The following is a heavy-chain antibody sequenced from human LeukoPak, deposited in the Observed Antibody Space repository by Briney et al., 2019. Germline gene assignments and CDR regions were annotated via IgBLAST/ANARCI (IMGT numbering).Heavy chain of an antibody. CDR2: IYYSGST. J-gene: IGHJ6*02. V-gene: IGHV4-39*01. Sequence: SETLSLTCSVSGGSISSSSYYWGWIRQPPGKGLEWIGTIYYSGSTYYNPSLKSRVTISVDTPKNQFSLKLSSVTAADTAVYYCARHSRRCDKGCGMDVWGLGTTVTVSS. CDR3: ARHSRRCDKGCGMDV. D-gene: IGHD4-17*01. CDR1: GGSISSSSYY.